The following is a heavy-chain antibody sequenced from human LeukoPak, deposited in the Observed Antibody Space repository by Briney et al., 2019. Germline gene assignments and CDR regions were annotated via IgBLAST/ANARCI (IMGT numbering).Heavy chain of an antibody. V-gene: IGHV1-69*05. CDR2: IIPIFGTA. D-gene: IGHD2-15*01. Sequence: GASVSVSSKASGGTFSSYAISWVRQAPGQGLEWMGGIIPIFGTANYAQKFQGRVTITTDESTSTAYMELSSPRSEDTAVYYCARDRHPGPRIYDYYYYMDVWGKGTTVTVSS. CDR3: ARDRHPGPRIYDYYYYMDV. J-gene: IGHJ6*03. CDR1: GGTFSSYA.